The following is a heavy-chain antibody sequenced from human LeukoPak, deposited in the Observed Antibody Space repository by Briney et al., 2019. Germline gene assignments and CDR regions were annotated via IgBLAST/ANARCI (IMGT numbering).Heavy chain of an antibody. CDR3: VTENWGSFDY. Sequence: GGSLRLSCAASGFTFRDFWTSWVRQAPGRGLEWVSYISSSGNSLDYADSVKGRFTISRDNAKTSLYLQMNSLRVEDTAIYYCVTENWGSFDYWGHGTLVTVTS. V-gene: IGHV3-11*01. D-gene: IGHD7-27*01. CDR2: ISSSGNSL. J-gene: IGHJ4*01. CDR1: GFTFRDFW.